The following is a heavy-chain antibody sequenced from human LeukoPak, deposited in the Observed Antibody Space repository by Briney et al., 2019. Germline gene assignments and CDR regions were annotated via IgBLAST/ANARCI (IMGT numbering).Heavy chain of an antibody. J-gene: IGHJ4*02. Sequence: GGSLRLSCAASGFTVSSNYMSWVRQAPGKGLEWVSVIYSGGSTYYADSVKGRFIISRDNSKNTLYLQMNSLRAEDTAVYYCASAVGSGYYLYYFDYWGQGTLVTVSS. D-gene: IGHD3-22*01. CDR2: IYSGGST. CDR1: GFTVSSNY. V-gene: IGHV3-53*01. CDR3: ASAVGSGYYLYYFDY.